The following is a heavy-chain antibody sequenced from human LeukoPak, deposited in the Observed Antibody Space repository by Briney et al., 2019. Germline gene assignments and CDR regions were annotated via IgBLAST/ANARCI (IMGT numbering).Heavy chain of an antibody. CDR3: ASGSSSWDYFDY. CDR1: GSTFTSNS. D-gene: IGHD6-13*01. CDR2: ISAYNGNT. Sequence: GTSVKLSCNSSGSTFTSNSITRERHAPGQGHERMGWISAYNGNTTYAQKLQGKVPMTTDTSKSTTTLELQSLGSDAKAVYYCASGSSSWDYFDYWGQGTLVTVSS. J-gene: IGHJ4*02. V-gene: IGHV1-18*01.